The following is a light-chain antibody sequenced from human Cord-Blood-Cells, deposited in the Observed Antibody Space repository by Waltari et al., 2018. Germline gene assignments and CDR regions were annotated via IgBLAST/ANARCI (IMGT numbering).Light chain of an antibody. J-gene: IGLJ3*02. CDR2: DVS. Sequence: QSALTQPRSVSGSPGQSVTISCTGTSSDVGGYNYVPWYQQHPGKAPKRMIYDVSKRPSGVPDRFSGSKSGNTASLTISGLQAEDEADYYCCSYAGSYTLVFGGGTKLTVL. CDR3: CSYAGSYTLV. CDR1: SSDVGGYNY. V-gene: IGLV2-11*01.